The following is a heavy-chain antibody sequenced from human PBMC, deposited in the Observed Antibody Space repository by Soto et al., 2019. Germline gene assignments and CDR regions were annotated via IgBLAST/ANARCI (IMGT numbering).Heavy chain of an antibody. D-gene: IGHD1-26*01. V-gene: IGHV3-11*06. CDR3: ASQGAIHPSGVYYYYGMDV. CDR2: ISSSSSYT. J-gene: IGHJ6*04. Sequence: PGGSLRLSCAASGFTFSDYYMSLIRQAPGEGLEWVSYISSSSSYTNYADFVKGRFTISRDNAKNSLYLQMNSLRAGDTAVYYCASQGAIHPSGVYYYYGMDVWGKGTTVTVSS. CDR1: GFTFSDYY.